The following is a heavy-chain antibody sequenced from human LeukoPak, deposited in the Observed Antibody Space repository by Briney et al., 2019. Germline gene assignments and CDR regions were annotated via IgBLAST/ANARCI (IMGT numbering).Heavy chain of an antibody. D-gene: IGHD6-25*01. CDR3: ARPTQRESHFDY. V-gene: IGHV4-31*03. CDR1: GGSISSGGNY. J-gene: IGHJ4*02. CDR2: IYYSGST. Sequence: SQTLSLTCTVSGGSISSGGNYWTWIRQHPGKGLEYIGYIYYSGSTYYNPSLKSRVTISVDTSKNQFSLKLSSVTAADTAVYYCARPTQRESHFDYWGQGTLVTVSS.